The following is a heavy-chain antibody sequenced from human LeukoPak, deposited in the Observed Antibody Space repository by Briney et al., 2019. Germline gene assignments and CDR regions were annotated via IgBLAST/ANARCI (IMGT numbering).Heavy chain of an antibody. CDR3: ARKRELDY. D-gene: IGHD1-26*01. CDR1: GVSFSGYY. CDR2: INHSGST. V-gene: IGHV4-34*01. Sequence: SETLSLTCAVYGVSFSGYYWSWIRQPPGKGLEWIGEINHSGSTNYNPSLKSRVTISVDTSKNQFSLKLSSVTAADTAVYYCARKRELDYWGQGTLVTVSS. J-gene: IGHJ4*02.